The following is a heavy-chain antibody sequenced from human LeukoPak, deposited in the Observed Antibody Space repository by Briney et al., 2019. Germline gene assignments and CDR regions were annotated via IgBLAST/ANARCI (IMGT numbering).Heavy chain of an antibody. D-gene: IGHD6-19*01. J-gene: IGHJ4*02. Sequence: AGGSLGLSCAASGFNFSGYWMTWVRLAPGKGLEWVANIKEDGSEKHYADSVKGRFTISRDNAKNSLYLQMDTLRFEDTAVYYCACTIAVGYWGRGTLVTVSS. V-gene: IGHV3-7*01. CDR2: IKEDGSEK. CDR3: ACTIAVGY. CDR1: GFNFSGYW.